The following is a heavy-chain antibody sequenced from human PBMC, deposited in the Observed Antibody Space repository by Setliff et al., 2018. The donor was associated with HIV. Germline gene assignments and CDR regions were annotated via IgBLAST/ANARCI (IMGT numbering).Heavy chain of an antibody. Sequence: PGGSLRLSCAASGFVFTRFGYHWVRQAPGKGLEWVAVIWNDGSNKYYADSVKGRFTISRDNSKNMLYLQMSSLRPEDTAMYYCAKDPGGYIYGNPWFDQWGQGTLVTVSS. CDR1: GFVFTRFG. CDR3: AKDPGGYIYGNPWFDQ. D-gene: IGHD5-18*01. J-gene: IGHJ5*02. CDR2: IWNDGSNK. V-gene: IGHV3-30*02.